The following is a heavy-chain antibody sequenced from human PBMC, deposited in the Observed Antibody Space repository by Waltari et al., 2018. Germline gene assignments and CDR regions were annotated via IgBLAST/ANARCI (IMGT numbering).Heavy chain of an antibody. Sequence: QITLKESGPTLVKPTQTLTLTCTFSGFSLSTSGVGVGWIRQPPGKALEWLALIYWNDDKRYSPSLKSRLTITKDTSKNQVVLTMTNMDPVDTATYYCAPRLEAYYDFWSGPGGDYFDYWGQGTLVTVSS. CDR1: GFSLSTSGVG. J-gene: IGHJ4*02. V-gene: IGHV2-5*01. CDR3: APRLEAYYDFWSGPGGDYFDY. D-gene: IGHD3-3*01. CDR2: IYWNDDK.